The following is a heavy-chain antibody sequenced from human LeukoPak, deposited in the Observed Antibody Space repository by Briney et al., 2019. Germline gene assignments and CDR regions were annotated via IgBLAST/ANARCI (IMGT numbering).Heavy chain of an antibody. V-gene: IGHV3-7*03. Sequence: GGSLRLSCEGSAFIFSGHWMNWVRQTPGKGLEWVASIKEDGSERQYVDSVKGRFSISRDNTKGSLFLQLNSLRAEDTAVYYCARGGTEMANDYWGQGTLVTVSS. CDR2: IKEDGSER. D-gene: IGHD5-24*01. CDR3: ARGGTEMANDY. J-gene: IGHJ4*02. CDR1: AFIFSGHW.